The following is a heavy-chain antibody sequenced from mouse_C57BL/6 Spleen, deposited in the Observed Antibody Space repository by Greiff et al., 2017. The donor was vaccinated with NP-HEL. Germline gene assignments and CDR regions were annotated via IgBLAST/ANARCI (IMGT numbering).Heavy chain of an antibody. V-gene: IGHV5-9-1*02. CDR3: TRERGIYYDYDRFAY. D-gene: IGHD2-4*01. J-gene: IGHJ3*01. CDR2: ISSGGDYI. Sequence: EVQGVESGEGLVKPGGSLKLSCAASGFTFSSYAMSWVRQTPEKRLEWVAYISSGGDYIYYADTVKGRFTISRDNARNTLYLQMSSLKSEDTAMYYCTRERGIYYDYDRFAYWGQGTLVTVSA. CDR1: GFTFSSYA.